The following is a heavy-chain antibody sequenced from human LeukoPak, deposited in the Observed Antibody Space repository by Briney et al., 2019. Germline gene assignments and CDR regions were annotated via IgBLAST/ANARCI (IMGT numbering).Heavy chain of an antibody. CDR3: TRHLASGTPDY. CDR2: IFSSGST. J-gene: IGHJ4*02. D-gene: IGHD3-10*01. Sequence: SETLSLTCTVSGDSINSYSYYWGWIRQPPGKGLEWIGHIFSSGSTYYNPSLGSRVTISIDMSRNTFSLDLTSMTAAATAVYYCTRHLASGTPDYWGQGTLVTVSS. CDR1: GDSINSYSYY. V-gene: IGHV4-39*01.